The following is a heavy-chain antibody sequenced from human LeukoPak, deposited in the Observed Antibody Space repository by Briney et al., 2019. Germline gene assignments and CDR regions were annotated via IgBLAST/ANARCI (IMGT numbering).Heavy chain of an antibody. D-gene: IGHD6-19*01. CDR1: GFTLSSYA. Sequence: GGSLRLSCAASGFTLSSYAMYWVRQAPGKGLEWVSGIFGSGGSTHYADSVEGRFTISRDNSKNTVYLQMNSLRAEDTAVYYCAKTTTGYSSGRFPGWPVDYWGQGTLVTVSS. CDR3: AKTTTGYSSGRFPGWPVDY. CDR2: IFGSGGST. V-gene: IGHV3-23*01. J-gene: IGHJ4*02.